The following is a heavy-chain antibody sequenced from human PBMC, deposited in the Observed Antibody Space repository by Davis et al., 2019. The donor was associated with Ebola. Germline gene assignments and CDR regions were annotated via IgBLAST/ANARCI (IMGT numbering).Heavy chain of an antibody. D-gene: IGHD1-7*01. V-gene: IGHV3-73*01. CDR3: TRFSNWDSSWFDP. CDR1: GFTFSDSA. Sequence: PGGSLRLSFAASGFTFSDSATHWVRQAPGKGLEWVGRMRTKGNSYATAYAASVNGRFAISRDDSKNTAYLQMNSLKTEDTAVYYCTRFSNWDSSWFDPWGQGTLVTVSS. J-gene: IGHJ5*02. CDR2: MRTKGNSYAT.